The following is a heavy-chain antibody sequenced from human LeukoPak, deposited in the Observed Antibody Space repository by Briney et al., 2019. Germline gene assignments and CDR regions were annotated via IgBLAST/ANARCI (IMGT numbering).Heavy chain of an antibody. CDR1: GGSIRSYY. CDR3: ARGRYSAGDNWFDP. CDR2: IYYSGST. J-gene: IGHJ5*02. V-gene: IGHV4-59*01. Sequence: PSETLSLTCTVSGGSIRSYYWSWIRQPPGKGLEWIGYIYYSGSTNYNPSLKSRVTMLIDTSKNQFSLKLSSVTAADTAVYYCARGRYSAGDNWFDPWGQGTLVTVSS. D-gene: IGHD3-9*01.